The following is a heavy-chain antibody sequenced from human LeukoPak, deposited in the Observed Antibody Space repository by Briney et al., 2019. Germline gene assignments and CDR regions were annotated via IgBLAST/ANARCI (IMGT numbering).Heavy chain of an antibody. D-gene: IGHD3-22*01. V-gene: IGHV1-69*13. CDR3: ARDRKIDYYDSSGFYFDY. J-gene: IGHJ4*02. CDR2: IIPISGTA. Sequence: ASVKVSCKASGGTFSSYAISWVRQAPGQGLEWMGGIIPISGTANYAQKFQGRVTITADESTSTAYMELSSLRSEDTAVYYCARDRKIDYYDSSGFYFDYWGQGTLVTVSS. CDR1: GGTFSSYA.